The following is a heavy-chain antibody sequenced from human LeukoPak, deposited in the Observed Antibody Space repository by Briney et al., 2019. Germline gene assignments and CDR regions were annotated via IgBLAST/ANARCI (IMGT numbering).Heavy chain of an antibody. V-gene: IGHV3-7*01. J-gene: IGHJ6*02. Sequence: GGSLRLSCAASGFTFSSYWMSWVRQAPGKGLEWVANIKRDGSEKYYVDSVKGRFTISRDNAKNSLYLQMNSLRAEDTAVYYCARDSSGWEADYGMDVWGQGTTVTVSS. D-gene: IGHD6-19*01. CDR3: ARDSSGWEADYGMDV. CDR2: IKRDGSEK. CDR1: GFTFSSYW.